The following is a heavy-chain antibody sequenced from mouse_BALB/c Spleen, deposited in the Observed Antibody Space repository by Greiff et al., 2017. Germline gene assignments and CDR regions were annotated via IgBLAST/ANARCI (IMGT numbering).Heavy chain of an antibody. V-gene: IGHV3-2*02. D-gene: IGHD1-1*02. CDR3: ARDNGLYAMDY. Sequence: EVQLQQSGPGLVKPSQSLSLTCTVTGYSITSDYAWNWIRQFPGNKLEWMGYISYSGSTSYNPSLKSRISITRDTSKNQFFLQLNSVTTEDTATYYCARDNGLYAMDYWGQGTSVTVSS. CDR1: GYSITSDYA. CDR2: ISYSGST. J-gene: IGHJ4*01.